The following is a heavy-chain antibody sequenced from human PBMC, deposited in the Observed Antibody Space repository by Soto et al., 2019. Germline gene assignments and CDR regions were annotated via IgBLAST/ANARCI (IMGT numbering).Heavy chain of an antibody. CDR3: ARGSVRSGPGATTYGAFDI. CDR1: GYTFTSYG. CDR2: ISAYNGNT. D-gene: IGHD1-26*01. J-gene: IGHJ3*02. Sequence: ASVKVSCKASGYTFTSYGISWVRQAPGQGLEWMGWISAYNGNTSYAQKLQGRVTMTTDTSTSTAYMELRSLRSDDTAVYYCARGSVRSGPGATTYGAFDIWGQGTMVTVSS. V-gene: IGHV1-18*01.